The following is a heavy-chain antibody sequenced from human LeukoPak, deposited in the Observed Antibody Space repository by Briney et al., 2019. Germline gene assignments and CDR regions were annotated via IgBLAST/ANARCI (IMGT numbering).Heavy chain of an antibody. D-gene: IGHD1-1*01. Sequence: PSETLSLTCTVSGGSISNYYWSWIRQPPGKGLEWIGFVYYSGSTNYNPSLKSRVTISIDTSKNQLSLKLSSVTPADTAVYNCARDRQLERRGLDYWGQGALVTVSS. CDR1: GGSISNYY. CDR3: ARDRQLERRGLDY. J-gene: IGHJ4*02. V-gene: IGHV4-59*01. CDR2: VYYSGST.